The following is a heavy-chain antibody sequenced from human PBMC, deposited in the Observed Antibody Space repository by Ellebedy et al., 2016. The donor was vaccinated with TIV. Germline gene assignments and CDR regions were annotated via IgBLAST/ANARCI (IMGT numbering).Heavy chain of an antibody. CDR3: AKDGTGYSSGWYAYYFDY. D-gene: IGHD6-19*01. J-gene: IGHJ4*02. V-gene: IGHV3-30*18. CDR1: GFTFRSYG. CDR2: ISYDGSNK. Sequence: PGGSLRLSCAASGFTFRSYGMHWVRQAPGKGLEWVAVISYDGSNKYYADSVKGRFTISRDNSKNTLYLQMNSLRAEDTAVYYCAKDGTGYSSGWYAYYFDYWGQGTLVTVSS.